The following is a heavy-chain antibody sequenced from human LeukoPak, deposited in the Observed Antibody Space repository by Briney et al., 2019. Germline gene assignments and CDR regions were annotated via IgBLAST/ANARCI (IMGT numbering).Heavy chain of an antibody. V-gene: IGHV3-21*04. D-gene: IGHD3-3*01. J-gene: IGHJ6*03. Sequence: GGSLRLSCAASGFTFSSYSMNWVRQAPGKGLVWVSSISSSSSYIYYADSVKGRFTISRDNAKNSLYLQMNSLRAEDTAVYYCARVGYYDFWSGYYRGFGDYYYYYYMDVWGKGTTVTVSS. CDR1: GFTFSSYS. CDR2: ISSSSSYI. CDR3: ARVGYYDFWSGYYRGFGDYYYYYYMDV.